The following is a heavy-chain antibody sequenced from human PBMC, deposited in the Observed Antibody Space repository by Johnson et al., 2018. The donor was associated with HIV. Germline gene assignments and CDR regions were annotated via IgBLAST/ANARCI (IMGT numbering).Heavy chain of an antibody. CDR1: GFTVSSNY. CDR2: IFSGGTT. V-gene: IGHV3-66*01. D-gene: IGHD5-12*01. J-gene: IGHJ3*02. CDR3: AREDSGYVPDAFDI. Sequence: VQLVESGGGLVQPVGSLRLSCAASGFTVSSNYMSWVRQAPWKGLEWVSVIFSGGTTYYADSVKGRFTISRDNSKNTLYLQMGSLRAEDMAVYYCAREDSGYVPDAFDIWGQGTMVTVSS.